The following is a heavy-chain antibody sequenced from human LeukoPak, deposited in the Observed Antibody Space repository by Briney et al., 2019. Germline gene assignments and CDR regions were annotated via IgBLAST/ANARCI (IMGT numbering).Heavy chain of an antibody. CDR2: IIPIFGTA. V-gene: IGHV1-69*13. Sequence: ASVKVSCKASGGTFSSYAISWVRQAPGQGLEWMGGIIPIFGTANYAQKFQGRVKITADESTSTAYMELSSLRSEDTAVYYCARAEYYGSGSYSTPLDYWGQGTLGPVSS. J-gene: IGHJ4*02. CDR3: ARAEYYGSGSYSTPLDY. D-gene: IGHD3-10*01. CDR1: GGTFSSYA.